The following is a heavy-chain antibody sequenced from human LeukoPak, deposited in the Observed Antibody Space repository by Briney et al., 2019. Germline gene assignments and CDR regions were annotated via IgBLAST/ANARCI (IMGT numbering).Heavy chain of an antibody. D-gene: IGHD3-22*01. CDR1: GFTFSNAW. CDR3: TTDRTIYYDSSGYYYHSQY. Sequence: GGSLRLSCAASGFTFSNAWMSWVRQAPGKGLEWVGRIKSKTDGGTTDYAAPVKGRFTISRDDSKNTLYLQMNSLKTEDTAVYYCTTDRTIYYDSSGYYYHSQYWGQGTLVTVSS. J-gene: IGHJ4*02. CDR2: IKSKTDGGTT. V-gene: IGHV3-15*01.